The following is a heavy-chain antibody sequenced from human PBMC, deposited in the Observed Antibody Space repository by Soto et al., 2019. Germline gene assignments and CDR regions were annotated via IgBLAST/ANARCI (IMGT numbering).Heavy chain of an antibody. CDR3: ARERSSSSFAFDI. Sequence: AAVKVSCKASGYTFTSYGSSWVRQAPGQGLEWMGWISAYNGNTNYAQKLQGRVTITTDSSTSTAYMELRSMRSDDTAVYYGARERSSSSFAFDIWGQGTMVTVSS. CDR2: ISAYNGNT. CDR1: GYTFTSYG. V-gene: IGHV1-18*01. J-gene: IGHJ3*02. D-gene: IGHD6-6*01.